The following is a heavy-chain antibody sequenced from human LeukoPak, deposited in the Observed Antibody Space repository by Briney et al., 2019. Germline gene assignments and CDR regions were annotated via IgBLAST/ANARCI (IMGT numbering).Heavy chain of an antibody. V-gene: IGHV3-48*03. J-gene: IGHJ4*02. D-gene: IGHD3-3*01. CDR2: LTPGGTI. CDR1: GLTFGSYT. Sequence: PGGTLRLSCAASGLTFGSYTMHWVRQAPGKGLEWVSYLTPGGTIYYGHSVRGRFTISRDNAKSSLYLQMNSLRVEDTAVYYCVRDLSASYYDFWGQGTLVSVST. CDR3: VRDLSASYYDF.